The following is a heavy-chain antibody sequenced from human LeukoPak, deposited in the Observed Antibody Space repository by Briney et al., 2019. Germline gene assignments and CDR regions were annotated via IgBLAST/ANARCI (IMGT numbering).Heavy chain of an antibody. Sequence: SETLSLTCAVYGGSFSGYYWSWIRQPPGKGLEWIGEINHSGSTNYDPSLKSRVTISVDTSKNQFSLKLSSVTAADTAVYYCARDPSSGWYNWFDPWGQGTLVTVSS. CDR1: GGSFSGYY. V-gene: IGHV4-34*01. J-gene: IGHJ5*02. CDR3: ARDPSSGWYNWFDP. D-gene: IGHD6-19*01. CDR2: INHSGST.